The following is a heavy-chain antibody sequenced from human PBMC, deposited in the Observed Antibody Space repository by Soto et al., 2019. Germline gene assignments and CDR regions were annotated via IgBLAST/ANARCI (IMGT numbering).Heavy chain of an antibody. CDR3: AKDPVGATHFDY. Sequence: QVQLMESGGGVVQPGRSLRLSCAASGFTFSSYGMHWVRQAPGKGLEWVAVISYDGSNKYYADSVKGRFTISRDNSKNTLYLQMNILRAEDTAVYYCAKDPVGATHFDYWGQGTLVTVSS. CDR1: GFTFSSYG. D-gene: IGHD1-26*01. V-gene: IGHV3-30*18. J-gene: IGHJ4*02. CDR2: ISYDGSNK.